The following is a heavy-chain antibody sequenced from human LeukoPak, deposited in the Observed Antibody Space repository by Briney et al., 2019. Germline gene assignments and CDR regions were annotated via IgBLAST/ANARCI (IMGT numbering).Heavy chain of an antibody. D-gene: IGHD5-18*01. J-gene: IGHJ6*02. CDR2: IYYSGST. CDR1: GGSISSSSYY. Sequence: SGTLSLTCTVSGGSISSSSYYWGWIRQPPGKGLEWIGSIYYSGSTYYNPSLKSRVTISVDTSKNQFSLKLSSVTAADTAVYYCARQKGYSYRYYYYGMDVWGQGTTVTVSS. CDR3: ARQKGYSYRYYYYGMDV. V-gene: IGHV4-39*01.